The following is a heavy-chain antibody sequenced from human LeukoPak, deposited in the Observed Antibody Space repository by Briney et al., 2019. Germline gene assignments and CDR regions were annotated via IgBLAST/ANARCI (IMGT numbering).Heavy chain of an antibody. CDR3: ARSFDY. CDR2: ISYDGSNK. J-gene: IGHJ4*02. CDR1: GFTFSSYA. Sequence: PGGSLRLSCAASGFTFSSYAMNWVRQAPGKGLEWVAVISYDGSNKYYADSVKGRFIISRDNSKNTLYLQLNSLRAEDTAVYYCARSFDYWGQGTLVTVSS. V-gene: IGHV3-30-3*01.